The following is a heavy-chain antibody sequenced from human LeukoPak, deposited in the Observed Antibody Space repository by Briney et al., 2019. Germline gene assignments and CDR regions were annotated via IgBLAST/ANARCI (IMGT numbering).Heavy chain of an antibody. CDR2: IIPIFSTP. V-gene: IGHV1-69*13. J-gene: IGHJ6*03. CDR1: GGTFSSYA. D-gene: IGHD6-13*01. CDR3: ARGSSSWFAYYYYYMDV. Sequence: ASVKVSCKASGGTFSSYAISWVRLAPGQGLEWMAGIIPIFSTPNYAQKFQGRVTINADESTSTAYMELSSLRSEDTAVYYCARGSSSWFAYYYYYMDVWGKGTTVTVSS.